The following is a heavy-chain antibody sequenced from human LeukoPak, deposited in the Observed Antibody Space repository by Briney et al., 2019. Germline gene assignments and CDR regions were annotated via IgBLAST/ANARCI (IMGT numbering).Heavy chain of an antibody. V-gene: IGHV4-59*01. CDR3: ARGQIQLWPFDY. D-gene: IGHD5-18*01. CDR2: IYYSGST. J-gene: IGHJ4*02. Sequence: PSETLSLTCTVSGGSISSYYWSWIRQPPGKGLEWIGYIYYSGSTNYNPSLKSRVTISVDTSKNQFSLKLSSVTAADTAVYYCARGQIQLWPFDYWGQGTLVTVSS. CDR1: GGSISSYY.